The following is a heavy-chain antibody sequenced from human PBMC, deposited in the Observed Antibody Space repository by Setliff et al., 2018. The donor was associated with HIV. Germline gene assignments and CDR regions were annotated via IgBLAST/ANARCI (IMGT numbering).Heavy chain of an antibody. V-gene: IGHV3-74*01. CDR2: INSDGSST. J-gene: IGHJ4*02. Sequence: GSLRLSCAVSGFTFISYGMYWVRQAPGKGLVWVSRINSDGSSTTYADSVKGRFTISRDNAKNSLYLQMNSLRAEDTAVYYCARGTVGATFLHNDYWGQGTLVTVSS. CDR3: ARGTVGATFLHNDY. D-gene: IGHD1-26*01. CDR1: GFTFISYG.